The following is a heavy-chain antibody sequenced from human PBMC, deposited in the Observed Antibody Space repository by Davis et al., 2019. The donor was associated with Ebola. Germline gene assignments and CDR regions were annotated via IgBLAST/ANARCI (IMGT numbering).Heavy chain of an antibody. CDR2: LYSAGSA. CDR1: GFTVSTKY. J-gene: IGHJ4*02. D-gene: IGHD3-16*01. CDR3: TRDEGDYVGGGSDY. Sequence: PGGSLRLSCAASGFTVSTKYMSWVRQAPGKGLEWVSVLYSAGSAYYADSVKGRFTISRDNSKNTLYLQMNSLRAEDTAVYYCTRDEGDYVGGGSDYWGQGTLVTVSS. V-gene: IGHV3-66*02.